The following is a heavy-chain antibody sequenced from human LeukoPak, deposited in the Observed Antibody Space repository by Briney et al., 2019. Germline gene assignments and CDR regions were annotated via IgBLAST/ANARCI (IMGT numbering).Heavy chain of an antibody. J-gene: IGHJ6*02. CDR1: GYSFTMYW. CDR3: ATGTGTTYYYYYYGMDV. D-gene: IGHD1-7*01. V-gene: IGHV5-51*01. CDR2: IYPGDSDT. Sequence: GESLKISCKGSGYSFTMYWIAWVRQMPGKGLEWMGIIYPGDSDTRYSPSFQGQVTISADKSISTAYLQWSSLKASDTAMYYCATGTGTTYYYYYYGMDVWGQGTKVTVSS.